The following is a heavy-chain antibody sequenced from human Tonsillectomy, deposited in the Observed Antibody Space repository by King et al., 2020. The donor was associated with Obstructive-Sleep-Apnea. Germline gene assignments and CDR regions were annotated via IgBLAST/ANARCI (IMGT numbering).Heavy chain of an antibody. V-gene: IGHV3-21*01. CDR2: ISSSSSYI. D-gene: IGHD3-9*01. J-gene: IGHJ6*02. CDR3: ARGDYVVLTGYYNVEPYYYYYGMDV. CDR1: GFNFNTYS. Sequence: QLVQSGGGLVKPGGSLRLSCAASGFNFNTYSMNWVRQAPGKGLEWVSSISSSSSYIYYADSVKGRFTISRDNAKNSLYLQMNSTRAEDTAVYYCARGDYVVLTGYYNVEPYYYYYGMDVWGQGTTVTVSS.